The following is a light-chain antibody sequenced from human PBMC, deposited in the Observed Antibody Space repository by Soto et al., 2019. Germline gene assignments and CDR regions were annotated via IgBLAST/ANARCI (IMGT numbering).Light chain of an antibody. V-gene: IGKV3-15*01. CDR2: GAS. CDR1: QSVTYN. CDR3: QQYNDRLWT. J-gene: IGKJ1*01. Sequence: MTQSPSTLSASPGDRVTLSCRASQSVTYNLAWYQQRPGQAPRLHIYGASTRATGIPPRFSGRGSGTEFTLTITSLQSEDFAVYFCQQYNDRLWTFGQGTKVDIK.